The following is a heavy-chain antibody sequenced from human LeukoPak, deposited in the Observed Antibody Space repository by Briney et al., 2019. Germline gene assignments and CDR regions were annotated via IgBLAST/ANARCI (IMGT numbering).Heavy chain of an antibody. V-gene: IGHV3-33*01. Sequence: GXXLRLSCAASGFTFSSYGMQWVRQAPGKGMEGVAVIWYDGSNKYYADYVKGRFTIYRDNSKNTLYLQMNSLRAEDTAVYYCARGYSYGFGYFDYWGQGTLVTVSS. CDR3: ARGYSYGFGYFDY. D-gene: IGHD5-18*01. CDR1: GFTFSSYG. CDR2: IWYDGSNK. J-gene: IGHJ4*02.